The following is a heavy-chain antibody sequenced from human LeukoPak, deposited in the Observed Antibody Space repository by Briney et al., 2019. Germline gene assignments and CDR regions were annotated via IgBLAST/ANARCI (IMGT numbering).Heavy chain of an antibody. D-gene: IGHD4-17*01. V-gene: IGHV4-39*01. J-gene: IGHJ4*02. CDR1: GGSISSSSYY. CDR3: ARPATAMTVTTAFAY. CDR2: IYYSGST. Sequence: SETLSLTCTASGGSISSSSYYWGWIRQPPGKGLEWIGSIYYSGSTYYNPSLKSRVTISVDTSKNQFSLKLSSVTAADTAVYYCARPATAMTVTTAFAYWGQGTLVTVSS.